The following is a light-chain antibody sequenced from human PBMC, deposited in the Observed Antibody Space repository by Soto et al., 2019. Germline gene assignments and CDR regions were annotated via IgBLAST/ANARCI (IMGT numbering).Light chain of an antibody. V-gene: IGLV2-14*01. CDR2: DVS. CDR3: SSYTTSSTYV. CDR1: ISDVGGYDY. Sequence: QSVLTQPASVSGSPGQSITISCTGTISDVGGYDYVSWYQQHPGKAPKLMIYDVSNRPSGVSNRFSGSKSGNTASLTFSGLQADDEADYYCSSYTTSSTYVFGTGTKLTVL. J-gene: IGLJ1*01.